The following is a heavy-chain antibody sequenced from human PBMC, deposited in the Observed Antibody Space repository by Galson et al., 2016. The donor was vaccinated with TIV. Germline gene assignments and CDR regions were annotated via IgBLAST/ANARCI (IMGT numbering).Heavy chain of an antibody. V-gene: IGHV1-69*10. Sequence: SVKVSCKASGGAFNAHGVSWVRQAPGQGLEWMGGIIPSVGKTYYGQNFQGRVTITAAKSTGTVSMQWSRLTSVDTAGYYCAREGHDSFDFWGQGTRVTVSS. CDR2: IIPSVGKT. J-gene: IGHJ3*01. CDR1: GGAFNAHG. CDR3: AREGHDSFDF.